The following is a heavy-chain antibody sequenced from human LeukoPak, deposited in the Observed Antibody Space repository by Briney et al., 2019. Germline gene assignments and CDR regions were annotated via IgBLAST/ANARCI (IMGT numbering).Heavy chain of an antibody. CDR3: ARGGYYRMTEYFQH. Sequence: SETLSLTCTVSGGSISSSSYYWGWIRQPPGKGLEWIGGIYYSGSTYYNPSLKSRVTISVDTSKNQFSLKLSSVTAADTAVYYCARGGYYRMTEYFQHWGQGTLVTVSS. CDR1: GGSISSSSYY. J-gene: IGHJ1*01. CDR2: IYYSGST. D-gene: IGHD3-3*01. V-gene: IGHV4-39*01.